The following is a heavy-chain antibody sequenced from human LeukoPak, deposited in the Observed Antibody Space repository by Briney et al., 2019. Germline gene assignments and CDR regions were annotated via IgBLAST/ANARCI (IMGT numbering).Heavy chain of an antibody. Sequence: ASVKVSCKASGYTFTSYDINWVRQATGQGLEWMGWMNPNSGNTGYAQKFQGRVTMTRNTSISTAYMELSSLRAEDTAVYYCARDGGGDYDFDYWGQGTLVTVSS. V-gene: IGHV1-8*01. CDR3: ARDGGGDYDFDY. J-gene: IGHJ4*02. CDR1: GYTFTSYD. D-gene: IGHD4-17*01. CDR2: MNPNSGNT.